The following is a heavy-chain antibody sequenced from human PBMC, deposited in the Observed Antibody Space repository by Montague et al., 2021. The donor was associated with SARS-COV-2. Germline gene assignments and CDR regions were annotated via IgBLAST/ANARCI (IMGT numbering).Heavy chain of an antibody. J-gene: IGHJ4*02. CDR1: GGSFSDYK. CDR3: TRGAPGY. Sequence: SETLSLTCAVYGGSFSDYKWTWIRQSPGKGLEWLGQISHSGSANYNPSLKSRVTISVDTAKNQFSPKLTSVYVADTAVYYCTRGAPGYWGQGTLVTVSS. CDR2: ISHSGSA. V-gene: IGHV4-34*01.